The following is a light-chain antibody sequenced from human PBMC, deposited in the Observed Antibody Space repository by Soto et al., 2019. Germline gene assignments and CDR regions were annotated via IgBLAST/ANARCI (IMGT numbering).Light chain of an antibody. CDR2: AAS. CDR3: QQSNSFPRT. Sequence: DIQMTQSPSFVSASVGDRVTITCRASQAVSTWLAWYQQKPGDVPKLLIYAASTLQSGVPSRFSGSGSGTDFTLTIRSLQPEDFATYYCQQSNSFPRTFGGGTKVDIK. CDR1: QAVSTW. V-gene: IGKV1-12*01. J-gene: IGKJ4*01.